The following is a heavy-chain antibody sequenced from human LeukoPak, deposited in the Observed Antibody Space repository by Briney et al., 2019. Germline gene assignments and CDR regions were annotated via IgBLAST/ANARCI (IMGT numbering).Heavy chain of an antibody. CDR2: ISAYNGNT. D-gene: IGHD3-22*01. V-gene: IGHV1-18*04. CDR3: ARAEYYDSSGYPDPDFQH. Sequence: ASVKVSCKASGYTFTGYYMHWVRQAPGQGLEWMGWISAYNGNTNYAQKLQGRVTTTTDTSTSTAYMELRSLRSDDTAVYYCARAEYYDSSGYPDPDFQHWGQGTLVTVSS. CDR1: GYTFTGYY. J-gene: IGHJ1*01.